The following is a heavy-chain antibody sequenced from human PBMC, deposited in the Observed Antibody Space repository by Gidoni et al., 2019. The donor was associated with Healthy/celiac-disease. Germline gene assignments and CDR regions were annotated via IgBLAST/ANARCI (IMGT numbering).Heavy chain of an antibody. CDR2: ISYDGSNK. D-gene: IGHD3-10*01. J-gene: IGHJ6*02. CDR1: GFTFSSYA. V-gene: IGHV3-30*04. CDR3: ARSEGYYYGSGSYGYYYYGMDV. Sequence: QVQLVESGGGVVQPGRSLRLSCAASGFTFSSYAMHWVRQAPGKGLELVAVISYDGSNKYYADSVKGRFTISRDNSKNTLYLQMNSLRAEDTAVYYCARSEGYYYGSGSYGYYYYGMDVWGQGTTVTVSS.